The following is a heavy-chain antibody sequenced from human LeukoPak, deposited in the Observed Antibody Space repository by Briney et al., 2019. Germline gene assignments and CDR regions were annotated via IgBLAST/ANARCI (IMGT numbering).Heavy chain of an antibody. CDR3: ARDLYSGSSPFDF. D-gene: IGHD1-26*01. V-gene: IGHV3-11*06. Sequence: GGSLTLSCAASGFIFSDYYMSWVRQVPGKGLEWVSYVSETGSGTDYVDSVKGRFTISRDNAKNSLYLQMYSLRAEDTAVYYCARDLYSGSSPFDFWGQGTLVTVSS. CDR1: GFIFSDYY. J-gene: IGHJ4*02. CDR2: VSETGSGT.